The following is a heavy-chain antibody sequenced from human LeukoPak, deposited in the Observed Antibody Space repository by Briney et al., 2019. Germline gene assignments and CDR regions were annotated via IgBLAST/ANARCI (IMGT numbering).Heavy chain of an antibody. V-gene: IGHV3-9*03. CDR3: AKDLTPRSIQWLALGY. D-gene: IGHD6-19*01. J-gene: IGHJ4*02. CDR2: ISWNSGSI. CDR1: GFTFDDYA. Sequence: PGGSLRLSCAASGFTFDDYAMHWVRQAPGKGLEWVSGISWNSGSIGYADSVKGRFTISRDNAKNSLYLQMNSLRAEDMALYYCAKDLTPRSIQWLALGYWGQGTLVTVSS.